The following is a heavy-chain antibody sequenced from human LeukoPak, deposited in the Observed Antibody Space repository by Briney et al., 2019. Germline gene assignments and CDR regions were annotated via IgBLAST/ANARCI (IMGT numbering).Heavy chain of an antibody. Sequence: ASVKVSCKASGYTFTSSGISWVRQAPGQGLEWMGWISAYNGNTNYAQNLQGRLTMTRDTSTSTAYMELRSLRSDDTAVYYWARFGLVVGGYMDVWGKGTTVTVSS. CDR2: ISAYNGNT. J-gene: IGHJ6*04. CDR3: ARFGLVVGGYMDV. V-gene: IGHV1-18*01. D-gene: IGHD2-15*01. CDR1: GYTFTSSG.